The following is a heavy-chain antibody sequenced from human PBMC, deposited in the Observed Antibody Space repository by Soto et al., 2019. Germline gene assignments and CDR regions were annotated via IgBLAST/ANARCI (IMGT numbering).Heavy chain of an antibody. CDR1: GYIFTNYD. V-gene: IGHV1-18*01. Sequence: QVQLVQSGAEVKKPGASVKVSCKASGYIFTNYDIGWVRQAPGQGLEWMGWISPYSGNTKYVRNLQGRVTMTTDTSTSTAYMELRSLRSDATAVYFCVRFAASGWNTGGYWGQGTLVTVSS. CDR3: VRFAASGWNTGGY. J-gene: IGHJ4*02. D-gene: IGHD6-19*01. CDR2: ISPYSGNT.